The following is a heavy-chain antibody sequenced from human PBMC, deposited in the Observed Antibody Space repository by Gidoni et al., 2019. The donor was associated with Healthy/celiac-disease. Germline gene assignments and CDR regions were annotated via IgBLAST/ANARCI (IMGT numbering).Heavy chain of an antibody. CDR2: ISSSGSTI. D-gene: IGHD6-6*01. CDR3: ARDRSYSSSAGAYYYYGMDV. J-gene: IGHJ6*02. CDR1: GYTFRSYD. Sequence: EVQLVASGAGLVQPGGSLRLSCAASGYTFRSYDMTRVRQAPGKGLEWVSYISSSGSTIYYADSVKGRFTISRDNAKNSLYLQMNSLRAEDTAVYYCARDRSYSSSAGAYYYYGMDVWGQGTTVTVSS. V-gene: IGHV3-48*03.